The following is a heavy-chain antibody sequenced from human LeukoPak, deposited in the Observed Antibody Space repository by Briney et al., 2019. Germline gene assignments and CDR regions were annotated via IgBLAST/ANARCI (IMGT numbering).Heavy chain of an antibody. D-gene: IGHD2-15*01. V-gene: IGHV1-18*01. CDR3: ARGPYCSGGSCYSQYFDY. J-gene: IGHJ4*02. Sequence: ASVKVSCKASGYTFTSYGISWVRQAPGHGLEWMGWISAYNGNTKYAQKLQGRVSMTTDTSTSTAYMELRSLRSDDTAVYYCARGPYCSGGSCYSQYFDYWGQGTLVTVSS. CDR2: ISAYNGNT. CDR1: GYTFTSYG.